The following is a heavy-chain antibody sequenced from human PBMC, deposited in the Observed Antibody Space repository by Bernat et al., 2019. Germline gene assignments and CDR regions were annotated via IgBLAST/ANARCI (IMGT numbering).Heavy chain of an antibody. J-gene: IGHJ4*02. V-gene: IGHV3-74*01. CDR1: GFTFRSYW. D-gene: IGHD2-2*01. CDR3: ACLLVPAANPPDY. CDR2: ISSDGRST. Sequence: GGCGGGGGEPGGCRRHCGGASGFTFRSYWTHGVRQAGGGGLVWVARISSDGRSTSYADSVKGRFTISRDNAKDTWDLQMNRLRAVDTAVYYCACLLVPAANPPDYWGQGTLVTVSS.